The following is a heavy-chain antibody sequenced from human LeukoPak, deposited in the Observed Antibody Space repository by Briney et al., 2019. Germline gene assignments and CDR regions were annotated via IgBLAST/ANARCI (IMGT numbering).Heavy chain of an antibody. V-gene: IGHV4-34*01. Sequence: PSETLSLTCAVYGGSFSGYYWSWIRQPPGKGLEWIGEINHSGSTNYNPSLKSRVTISVDTSKNQFSLKLSSVTAADTAVYYCARGPFQRVVDVELFDYWGQGTLVTVSS. CDR3: ARGPFQRVVDVELFDY. CDR2: INHSGST. J-gene: IGHJ4*02. D-gene: IGHD3-22*01. CDR1: GGSFSGYY.